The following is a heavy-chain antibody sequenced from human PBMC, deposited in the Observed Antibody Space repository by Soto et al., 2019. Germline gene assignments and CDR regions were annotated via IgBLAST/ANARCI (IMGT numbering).Heavy chain of an antibody. V-gene: IGHV3-7*01. CDR1: GFTFSTSW. Sequence: EVQLVESGGGLVQPGGSLRLSCAASGFTFSTSWMSWVRLAPGKGLEWVANIKEDGTYIYDIDSVKGRFTISRDNAKSSLYLQMNSLRAEDTAVYYCARDLGRDRGSCLNNWGQGTLVTVSS. CDR3: ARDLGRDRGSCLNN. J-gene: IGHJ4*02. CDR2: IKEDGTYI. D-gene: IGHD1-26*01.